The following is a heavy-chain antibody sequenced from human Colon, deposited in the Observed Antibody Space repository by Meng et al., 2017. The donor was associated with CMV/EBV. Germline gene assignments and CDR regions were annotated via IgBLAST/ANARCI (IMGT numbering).Heavy chain of an antibody. V-gene: IGHV3-7*01. CDR1: GFSFSFFW. CDR3: ARNDFWSGYYPALSDY. Sequence: GESLKISCVASGFSFSFFWMSWVRQAPEKGLEWVANINQDGSKRFYVDSVKGRFTISRDNAKNSLYLQMSSLRAEDTAVYYCARNDFWSGYYPALSDYWGQGTLVTVSS. J-gene: IGHJ4*02. CDR2: INQDGSKR. D-gene: IGHD3-3*01.